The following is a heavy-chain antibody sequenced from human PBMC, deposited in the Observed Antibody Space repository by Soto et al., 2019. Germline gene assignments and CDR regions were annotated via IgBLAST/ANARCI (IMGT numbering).Heavy chain of an antibody. CDR3: ARDPYGSGSYYRDYYYYYGMDV. V-gene: IGHV1-46*01. CDR1: GYTFTSYY. J-gene: IGHJ6*02. CDR2: INPSGGST. D-gene: IGHD3-10*01. Sequence: ASVKVSCKASGYTFTSYYMHWGRQAPGQGLEWMGIINPSGGSTSYAQKFQGRVTMTRDTSTSTVYMELSSLRSEDTAVYYCARDPYGSGSYYRDYYYYYGMDVWGQGTTVTVSS.